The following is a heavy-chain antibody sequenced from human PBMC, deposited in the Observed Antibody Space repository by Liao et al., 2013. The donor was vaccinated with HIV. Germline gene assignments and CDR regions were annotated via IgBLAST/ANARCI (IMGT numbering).Heavy chain of an antibody. D-gene: IGHD2-15*01. Sequence: QVQLQESGPGLVKPSQTLSLTCTVSGGSISSGSHSWSWIRQPAGKGLEWIGRIFTSGSTDYNPSLKSRVTLSVDTSKNQFSLKLSSVTAADTAVYYCARERIPLKFGYFDLWGRGTLVAVSS. CDR2: IFTSGST. CDR1: GGSISSGSHS. CDR3: ARERIPLKFGYFDL. V-gene: IGHV4-61*02. J-gene: IGHJ2*01.